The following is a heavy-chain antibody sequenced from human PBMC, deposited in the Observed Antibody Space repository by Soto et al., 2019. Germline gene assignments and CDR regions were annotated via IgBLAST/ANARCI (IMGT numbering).Heavy chain of an antibody. CDR3: ARDEKVTGTTLSWFDP. V-gene: IGHV4-30-4*01. J-gene: IGHJ5*02. D-gene: IGHD1-7*01. CDR2: IYYSGST. CDR1: GDSISDYY. Sequence: PSETLSLTCTVSGDSISDYYWSWIRQPPGKGLEWIGYIYYSGSTYYNPSLKSRVTISVDTSKNQFSLKLSSVTAADTAVYYCARDEKVTGTTLSWFDPWGQGTLVTVSS.